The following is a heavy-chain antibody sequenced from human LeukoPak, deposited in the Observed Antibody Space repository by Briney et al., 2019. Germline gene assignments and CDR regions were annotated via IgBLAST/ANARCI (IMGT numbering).Heavy chain of an antibody. Sequence: GGSLRLSCAASGFTFSSYAMHWVRQAPGKGLEWVAVISYDGSNKYYADSVKGRFTISRDNSTNTLYLQMNSLRAEDTAVYYCAATRSSSWLEFDYWGQGTLVTVSS. CDR1: GFTFSSYA. CDR3: AATRSSSWLEFDY. J-gene: IGHJ4*02. V-gene: IGHV3-30*01. D-gene: IGHD6-13*01. CDR2: ISYDGSNK.